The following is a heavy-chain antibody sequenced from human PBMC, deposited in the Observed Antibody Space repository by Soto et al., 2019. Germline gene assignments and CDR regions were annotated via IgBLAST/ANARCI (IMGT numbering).Heavy chain of an antibody. D-gene: IGHD3-3*01. J-gene: IGHJ4*02. Sequence: QVQLVESGGGVVQPGRSLRLSCAASGFTFSSYGMHWVRQAPGKGLEWVAVIWYDGSNKYYADSVKGRFTISRDNSKNTLYLQMNSLRAEDTAVYYCARDRPEPRITIFGVALGPFDYWGQGTLVTVSS. CDR2: IWYDGSNK. CDR1: GFTFSSYG. V-gene: IGHV3-33*01. CDR3: ARDRPEPRITIFGVALGPFDY.